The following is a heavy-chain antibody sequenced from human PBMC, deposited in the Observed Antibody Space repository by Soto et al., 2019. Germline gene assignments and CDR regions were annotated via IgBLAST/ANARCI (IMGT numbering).Heavy chain of an antibody. J-gene: IGHJ2*01. CDR3: AREGLRYFDWLLFLYFDL. CDR2: INHSGNT. CDR1: GGSFSGYY. V-gene: IGHV4-34*01. Sequence: QVQLQQWGAGLLKPSETLSLTCAVDGGSFSGYYWSWIRQPPGKGLEWIGEINHSGNTNYNPSLKSRVTLSLDTSKNQFSLKLSSVTAADTAVYYCAREGLRYFDWLLFLYFDLWGRGTLVTVSS. D-gene: IGHD3-9*01.